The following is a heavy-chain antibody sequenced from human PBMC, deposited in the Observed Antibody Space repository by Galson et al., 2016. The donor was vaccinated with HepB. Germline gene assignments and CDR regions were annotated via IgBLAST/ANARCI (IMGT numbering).Heavy chain of an antibody. CDR2: MFPMSGRA. Sequence: SVKVSCKASRGTFKTYALSWLRQAPGQGLEWVGGMFPMSGRADYARKFQGRVTITADESPRTVYMELSGLRPDDTAVYYCARGGTCNDNTCHGYYYFDYWGQGALITVSS. CDR1: RGTFKTYA. CDR3: ARGGTCNDNTCHGYYYFDY. V-gene: IGHV1-69*13. D-gene: IGHD3-10*01. J-gene: IGHJ4*02.